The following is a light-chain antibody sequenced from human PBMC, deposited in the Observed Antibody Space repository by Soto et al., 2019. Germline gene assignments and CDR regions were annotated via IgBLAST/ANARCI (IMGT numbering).Light chain of an antibody. CDR3: SPYTSSITPYV. Sequence: QSVLTQPASVSGSPGQSITISCTGTSSDVGGYNYVSWYQQHPGKAPKLMIYDVSNRPSGVSNRFSGSKSGNTASLTISGLHAEDEADYYCSPYTSSITPYVFGTGTKVTVL. CDR2: DVS. J-gene: IGLJ1*01. V-gene: IGLV2-14*01. CDR1: SSDVGGYNY.